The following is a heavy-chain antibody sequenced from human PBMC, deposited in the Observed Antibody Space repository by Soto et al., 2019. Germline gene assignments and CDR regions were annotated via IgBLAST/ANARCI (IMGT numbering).Heavy chain of an antibody. V-gene: IGHV5-51*01. CDR1: GYDFTNYW. CDR2: IYPADSDI. J-gene: IGHJ4*02. CDR3: AKLPPRAQSLVRYYFDY. D-gene: IGHD3-10*01. Sequence: GQSLKISCKGSGYDFTNYWIGWVRQMPGKCLEWMGIIYPADSDIKYSTSFQGQVIISADRSITTAYLQMSSLKASDTAIYYCAKLPPRAQSLVRYYFDYWGQGTPVTVSS.